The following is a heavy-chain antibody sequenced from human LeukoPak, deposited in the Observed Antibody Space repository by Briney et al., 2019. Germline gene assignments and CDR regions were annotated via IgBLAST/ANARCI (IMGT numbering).Heavy chain of an antibody. Sequence: PSETLSLTCTVSGGSVSSGRDYWGWLRQRGGAGLVWIVYIYYSGSNNYNPSLKSRVTISVKTAKNQFSLKLSSVPAADTAVYYCARDVGYCSSTSCAWVTDYWGQGTLVTVSS. V-gene: IGHV4-61*01. CDR1: GGSVSSGRDY. D-gene: IGHD2-2*01. CDR3: ARDVGYCSSTSCAWVTDY. CDR2: IYYSGSN. J-gene: IGHJ4*02.